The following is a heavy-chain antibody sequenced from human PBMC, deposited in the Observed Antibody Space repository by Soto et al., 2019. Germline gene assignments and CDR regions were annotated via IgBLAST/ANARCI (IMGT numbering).Heavy chain of an antibody. J-gene: IGHJ3*02. CDR3: AGGYYDSRGQSNTFDI. CDR2: VYYSGST. Sequence: SETLSLTCTVSGASISSSYWSWIRQSPGKGLEWIGYVYYSGSTNYNPSLKSRVTISVDTSKNQFSLKLSSVTAADTAVYYCAGGYYDSRGQSNTFDIWGQGTMVTVSS. D-gene: IGHD3-22*01. CDR1: GASISSSY. V-gene: IGHV4-59*01.